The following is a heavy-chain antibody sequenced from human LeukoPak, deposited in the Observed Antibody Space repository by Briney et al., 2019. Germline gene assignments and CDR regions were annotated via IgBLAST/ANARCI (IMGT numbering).Heavy chain of an antibody. CDR1: GFTFSSYA. CDR2: ISGSGGST. J-gene: IGHJ4*02. CDR3: ATGPSVSSLWFGDEFDY. V-gene: IGHV3-23*01. D-gene: IGHD3-10*01. Sequence: PGGSLRLSCAASGFTFSSYAMSWVRQAPGKGLEWVLGISGSGGSTYYADSVKGRFTISRDNSKNTLYLQMNSLRAEDTAVYYCATGPSVSSLWFGDEFDYWGQGTLVTVSS.